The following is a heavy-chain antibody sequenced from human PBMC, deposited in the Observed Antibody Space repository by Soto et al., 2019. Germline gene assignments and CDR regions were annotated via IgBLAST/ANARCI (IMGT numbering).Heavy chain of an antibody. Sequence: QGQLVQSGAEVRKPGASVTVSCKASGYTFTEYYLHWVRQAPGQGLEWVGWINPRSGDTRYGQKFQGGVIMTRDTSTKTAYMEVTGLTSDDTAVYYCAKDRVWFGEXXXXXYYGMDVWGQGTTVTVSS. CDR3: AKDRVWFGEXXXXXYYGMDV. V-gene: IGHV1-2*02. J-gene: IGHJ6*02. CDR1: GYTFTEYY. D-gene: IGHD3-10*01. CDR2: INPRSGDT.